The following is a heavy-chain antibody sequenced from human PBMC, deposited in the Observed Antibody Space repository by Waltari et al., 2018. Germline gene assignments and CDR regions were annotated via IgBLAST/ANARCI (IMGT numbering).Heavy chain of an antibody. CDR1: GLPFSSYN. J-gene: IGHJ2*01. V-gene: IGHV3-21*01. Sequence: EVHLVESGGGLVKPGGSLRLSCAASGLPFSSYNMNWVRQAPGKGLEWFSAITSSMSYIYYEDSMKGRFTISRDNAKNSLYLQMNSLRAEDTAVYYCARDSLFDLWGRGTLVTVSS. CDR3: ARDSLFDL. CDR2: ITSSMSYI.